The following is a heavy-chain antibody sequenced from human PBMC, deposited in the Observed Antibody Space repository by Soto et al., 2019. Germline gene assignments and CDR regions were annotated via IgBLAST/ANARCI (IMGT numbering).Heavy chain of an antibody. V-gene: IGHV3-23*01. CDR3: ARAGLGVPADHWDY. Sequence: EVQLLESGGGLVQPGGSLRLSCAASGFTFSNYAMSWVRQAPGKGLEWVSAISGSGSGTYRADSVKGRFTISRDNSKNTLYLQMNSLRVEDTDVYYCARAGLGVPADHWDYWGQGTLVTVSS. D-gene: IGHD2-2*01. J-gene: IGHJ4*02. CDR1: GFTFSNYA. CDR2: ISGSGSGT.